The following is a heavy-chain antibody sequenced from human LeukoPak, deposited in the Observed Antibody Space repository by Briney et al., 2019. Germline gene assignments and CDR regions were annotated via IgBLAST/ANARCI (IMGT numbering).Heavy chain of an antibody. D-gene: IGHD1-1*01. CDR1: GVSITSGTYF. Sequence: SQTLSLTCTVSGVSITSGTYFWTWVRQSAGNGLEWIGRIYTGGVTNYNPSLKSRLSISLDTSKNQFSLKLTSLTAADTAIYYCARATAWNYHFYMDVWGKGTTVSVSS. CDR2: IYTGGVT. V-gene: IGHV4-61*02. J-gene: IGHJ6*03. CDR3: ARATAWNYHFYMDV.